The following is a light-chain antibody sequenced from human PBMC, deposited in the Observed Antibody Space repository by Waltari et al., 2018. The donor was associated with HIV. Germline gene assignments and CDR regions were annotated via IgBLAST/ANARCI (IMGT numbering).Light chain of an antibody. CDR2: EVS. J-gene: IGLJ1*01. CDR1: SSDVGGYNY. CDR3: SSYTSSSTLV. Sequence: QSALTQPASVSGSPGQSITLSCTGTSSDVGGYNYVPWYQQHPGKAPKLMIYEVSNRPSGVSNRFSGSKSGNTASLTISVLQAEDEADYYCSSYTSSSTLVFGTGTKVTVL. V-gene: IGLV2-14*01.